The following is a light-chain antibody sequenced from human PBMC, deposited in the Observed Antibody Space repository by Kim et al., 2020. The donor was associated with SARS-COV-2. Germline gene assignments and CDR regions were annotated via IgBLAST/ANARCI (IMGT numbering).Light chain of an antibody. CDR2: DNN. Sequence: PGQKVTISGSGSSSNIANNYVSWYQHRPETAPQLLSYDNNKRPSGIPDRFSGSKSGTSATLGITGLQTGDEADYYCGTWDSSLRAVFGGGTQLTVL. J-gene: IGLJ3*02. CDR1: SSNIANNY. V-gene: IGLV1-51*01. CDR3: GTWDSSLRAV.